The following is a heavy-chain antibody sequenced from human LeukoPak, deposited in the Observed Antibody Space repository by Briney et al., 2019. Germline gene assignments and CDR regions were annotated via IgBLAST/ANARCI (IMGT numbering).Heavy chain of an antibody. CDR2: ISWYSGSI. J-gene: IGHJ4*02. V-gene: IGHV3-9*01. Sequence: GGSLRLSCAASGFTFDDYAMHWVRQAPGKGLEWVSGISWYSGSIAYADSVKGRFTISRDNARNSLYLQMNSLRPEDTALYYCAKGNCGAACYPDYWGQGTLVTVSS. CDR1: GFTFDDYA. D-gene: IGHD2-21*02. CDR3: AKGNCGAACYPDY.